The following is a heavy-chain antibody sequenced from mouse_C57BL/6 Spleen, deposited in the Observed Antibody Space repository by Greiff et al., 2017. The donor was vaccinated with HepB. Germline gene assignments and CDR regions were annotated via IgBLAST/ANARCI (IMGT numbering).Heavy chain of an antibody. J-gene: IGHJ1*03. V-gene: IGHV5-4*01. Sequence: EVKLVESGGGLVKPGGSLKLSCAASGFTFSSYAMSWVRQTPEKRLEWVATISDGGSYTYYPDNVKGRFTISRDNAKNNLYLQMSLLKSEDTAMYYCARDPHYYGRSYWYFDVWGTGTTVTVSS. CDR3: ARDPHYYGRSYWYFDV. D-gene: IGHD1-1*01. CDR1: GFTFSSYA. CDR2: ISDGGSYT.